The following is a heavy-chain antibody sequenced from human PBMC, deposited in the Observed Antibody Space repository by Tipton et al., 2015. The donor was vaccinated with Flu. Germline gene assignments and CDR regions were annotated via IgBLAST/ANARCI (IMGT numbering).Heavy chain of an antibody. J-gene: IGHJ5*02. D-gene: IGHD3-10*01. Sequence: GLVKPSQTLSLTCVISGDSVSSNVATWNWIRQSPSRGLEWLGKTYQRSMWHHIYAVSLKGRITITPDTSRNQFSLQLNSMTPDDTALYYCARGSGSGPKDWFDPWGQGTQVTVSA. CDR2: TYQRSMWHH. CDR1: GDSVSSNVAT. V-gene: IGHV6-1*01. CDR3: ARGSGSGPKDWFDP.